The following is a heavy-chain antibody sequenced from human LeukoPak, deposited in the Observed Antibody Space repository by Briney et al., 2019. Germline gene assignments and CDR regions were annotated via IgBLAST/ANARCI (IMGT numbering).Heavy chain of an antibody. D-gene: IGHD1-26*01. CDR2: ISGSGGDT. CDR1: GFTFDDYT. J-gene: IGHJ4*02. V-gene: IGHV3-23*01. CDR3: AKKGATTGDFDY. Sequence: GGSLRLSCAASGFTFDDYTMHWVRQATGKGLEWVSAISGSGGDTYYADSVKGRFTISRDNSKNTLYLQMNSLRAEDTAVYYCAKKGATTGDFDYWGQGTLVTVSS.